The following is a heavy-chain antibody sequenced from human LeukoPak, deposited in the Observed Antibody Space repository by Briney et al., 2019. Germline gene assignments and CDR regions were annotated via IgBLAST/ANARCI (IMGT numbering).Heavy chain of an antibody. CDR2: TYYRSKWFN. J-gene: IGHJ4*02. D-gene: IGHD6-13*01. CDR1: LDSVSSNSAA. V-gene: IGHV6-1*01. Sequence: SQTLSLTCAMSLDSVSSNSAAWNWIRQSPSRGLEWLGRTYYRSKWFNHYAGSVKGRITIKPDTSKNKFSLQLNSVTPEDTAVYYCARYSSNFKFFDYWGQGTLVTVSS. CDR3: ARYSSNFKFFDY.